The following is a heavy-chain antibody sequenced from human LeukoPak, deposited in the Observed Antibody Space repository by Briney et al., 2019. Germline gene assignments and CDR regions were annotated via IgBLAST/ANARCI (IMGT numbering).Heavy chain of an antibody. CDR1: GYTFTSCY. J-gene: IGHJ4*02. D-gene: IGHD4-17*01. CDR3: ARARSSVTTVTTPGY. Sequence: ASVKVSCKASGYTFTSCYMHWVRQAPGQGLEWMGIINPSGGSTSYAQKFQGRVTMTRDTSTSTVYMELSSLGSEDTAVYYCARARSSVTTVTTPGYWGQGTLVTVSS. V-gene: IGHV1-46*01. CDR2: INPSGGST.